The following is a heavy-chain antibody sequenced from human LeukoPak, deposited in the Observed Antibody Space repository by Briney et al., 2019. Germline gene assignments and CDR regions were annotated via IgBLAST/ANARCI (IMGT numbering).Heavy chain of an antibody. CDR1: GFTFSSYA. J-gene: IGHJ4*02. CDR3: ARAYSSGWYGDFDY. D-gene: IGHD6-19*01. CDR2: ISGSGGST. V-gene: IGHV3-23*01. Sequence: GGSLRLSCAASGFTFSSYAMSWVRQAPGKGLKWVSAISGSGGSTYYADSVKGRFTISRDNSKNTLYLQMNSLRAEDTVVYYCARAYSSGWYGDFDYWGQGTLVTVSS.